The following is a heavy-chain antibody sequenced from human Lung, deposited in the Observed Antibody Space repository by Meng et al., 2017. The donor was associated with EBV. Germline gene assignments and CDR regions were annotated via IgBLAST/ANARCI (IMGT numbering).Heavy chain of an antibody. CDR3: ARGITMVRGVPGHWFDP. J-gene: IGHJ5*02. V-gene: IGHV4-30-2*01. CDR1: GGSSRSCGYS. D-gene: IGHD3-10*01. Sequence: QLERQESGPGLVKPSQTLPLTCAVFGGSSRSCGYSWSWIRQPPGKGLEWIGYIYHSGSTYYNPSLKSRVTISVDRSKNQFSLKLSSVTAADTAVYYCARGITMVRGVPGHWFDPWGQGTLVTVSS. CDR2: IYHSGST.